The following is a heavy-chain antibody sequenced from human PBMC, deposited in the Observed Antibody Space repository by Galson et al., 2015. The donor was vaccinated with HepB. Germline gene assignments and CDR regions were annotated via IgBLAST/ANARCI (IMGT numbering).Heavy chain of an antibody. D-gene: IGHD1-7*01. Sequence: QSGAEVKKPGDSLKISCKGSGYIFYNYWIGWVRQIPGKGLEWMGIIYPGDSDTRYSPSFQGHVTISADKSTSTAYLQWNSLKASDTAMYYCASQLSAGWNYFFDYWGQGTLVTVSS. J-gene: IGHJ4*02. V-gene: IGHV5-51*06. CDR2: IYPGDSDT. CDR1: GYIFYNYW. CDR3: ASQLSAGWNYFFDY.